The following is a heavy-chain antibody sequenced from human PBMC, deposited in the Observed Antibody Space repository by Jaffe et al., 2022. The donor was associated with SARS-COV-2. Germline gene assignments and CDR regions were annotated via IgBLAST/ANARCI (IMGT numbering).Heavy chain of an antibody. CDR2: GYYSGGT. CDR3: ARHEGDTYYYASGTLNWFDP. J-gene: IGHJ5*02. Sequence: QLQLQESGPGLVKPSETLSLTCTVSGGPISSSSYYWGWVRQPPGKGLEWIGSGYYSGGTYYNPSLKSRVTISVDTSKNQFSLRLSSMTAADTAVYYCARHEGDTYYYASGTLNWFDPWGQGTLVTVSS. CDR1: GGPISSSSYY. D-gene: IGHD3-10*01. V-gene: IGHV4-39*01.